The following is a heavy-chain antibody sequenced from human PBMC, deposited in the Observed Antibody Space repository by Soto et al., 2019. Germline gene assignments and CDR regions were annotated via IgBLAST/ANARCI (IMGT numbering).Heavy chain of an antibody. CDR3: AREEGSSWTNWFDP. CDR2: IIPIFGTA. Sequence: QVQLVQSGAEVKKPGSWVKGSCKVPGGTFSSYAISWVRQAPGQGIRWRGGIIPIFGTANYAQKFQGRVTITADESTSTAYMELSSLRSEDTAVYYCAREEGSSWTNWFDPWGQGTLVTVSS. J-gene: IGHJ5*02. D-gene: IGHD6-13*01. V-gene: IGHV1-69*01. CDR1: GGTFSSYA.